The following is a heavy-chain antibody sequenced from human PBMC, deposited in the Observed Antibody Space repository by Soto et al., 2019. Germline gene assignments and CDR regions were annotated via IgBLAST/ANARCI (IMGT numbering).Heavy chain of an antibody. CDR2: IKTDGTYA. J-gene: IGHJ4*02. V-gene: IGHV3-74*01. D-gene: IGHD3-22*01. CDR1: GFTFSTYW. CDR3: AAGGSGYYAN. Sequence: EVQLVESGGDLVQPGGSLRLSCAASGFTFSTYWMHWVRQAPGKGLLWVSRIKTDGTYATYADSVKGRFTISRDNAKHTLYLQMNSLSVEAAAVYYCAAGGSGYYANWGQGTLVTVSS.